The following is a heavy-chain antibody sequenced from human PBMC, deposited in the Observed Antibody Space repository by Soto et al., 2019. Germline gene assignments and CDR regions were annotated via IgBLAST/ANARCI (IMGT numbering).Heavy chain of an antibody. Sequence: GFPVKVSCKASGYTFTSHYVHWVRQAPEQGLEWMGIINPSGGSTSYAQKFQGRVTITRDTCASTAYRERSSLRSEDKALYYCARDDPLTSCRPLEGSYGMDVWGQGTTGTVSS. D-gene: IGHD2-2*01. CDR3: ARDDPLTSCRPLEGSYGMDV. V-gene: IGHV1-46*03. J-gene: IGHJ6*02. CDR2: INPSGGST. CDR1: GYTFTSHY.